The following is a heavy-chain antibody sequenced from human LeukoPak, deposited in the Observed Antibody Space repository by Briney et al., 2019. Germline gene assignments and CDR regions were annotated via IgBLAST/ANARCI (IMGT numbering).Heavy chain of an antibody. CDR3: ARHGGVGGQPELDY. V-gene: IGHV4-34*01. CDR1: GFTFSSYS. J-gene: IGHJ4*02. CDR2: INHSGST. D-gene: IGHD2-15*01. Sequence: SGGSLRLSCAASGFTFSSYSMNWVRQPPGKGLEWIGEINHSGSTNYNPSLKSRVTISVDTSKNQFSLKLSSVTAADTAVYYCARHGGVGGQPELDYWGQGTLVTVSS.